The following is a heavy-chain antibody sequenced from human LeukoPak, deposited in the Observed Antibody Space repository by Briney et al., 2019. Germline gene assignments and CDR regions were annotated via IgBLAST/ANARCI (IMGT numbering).Heavy chain of an antibody. V-gene: IGHV3-21*01. CDR2: ISSSSSYI. CDR1: GFTFSSYS. CDR3: ARARGYSNYFSFDY. D-gene: IGHD4-11*01. Sequence: GGSLRPSCAASGFTFSSYSMNWVRQAPGMGLEWVSSISSSSSYIYYADSVKGRFTISRDNAKNSLYLQMNSLRAEDTAVYYCARARGYSNYFSFDYWGQGTLVTVSS. J-gene: IGHJ4*02.